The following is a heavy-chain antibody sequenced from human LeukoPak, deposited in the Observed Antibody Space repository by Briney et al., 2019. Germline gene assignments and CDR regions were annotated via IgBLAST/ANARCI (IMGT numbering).Heavy chain of an antibody. D-gene: IGHD3-3*01. J-gene: IGHJ3*02. Sequence: NPGGSLRLSCVGSGFRFSDYYMSWIRQAPGKGLEWVSYISNDSVDKYYVDSVRGRFTISRDNAKKSMYLQMSGPRVQDTGVYYCARRDWVSGAVRAFDIWGQGTMVTVSS. CDR2: ISNDSVDK. CDR1: GFRFSDYY. V-gene: IGHV3-11*04. CDR3: ARRDWVSGAVRAFDI.